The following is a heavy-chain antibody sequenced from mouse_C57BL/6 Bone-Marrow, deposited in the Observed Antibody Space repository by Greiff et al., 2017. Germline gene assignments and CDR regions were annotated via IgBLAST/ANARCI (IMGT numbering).Heavy chain of an antibody. CDR3: ARTVIYYCNFWFAY. D-gene: IGHD2-1*01. CDR1: GYTFTSYW. CDR2: IHPNSGST. V-gene: IGHV1-64*01. Sequence: QVQLQQPGAELVKPGASVKLSCKASGYTFTSYWMHWVKQRPGQGLEWIGMIHPNSGSTNYNEKFKSKATLTVDKSSSTAYMQLSSLTSEDSAVYYCARTVIYYCNFWFAYWGQGTLVTVSA. J-gene: IGHJ3*01.